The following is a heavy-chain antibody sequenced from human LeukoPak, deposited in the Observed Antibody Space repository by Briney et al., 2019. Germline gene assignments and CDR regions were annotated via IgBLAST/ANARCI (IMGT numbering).Heavy chain of an antibody. Sequence: SETLSLTCTVSGGSISSGGYYWSWIRQHPGKGLEWIGYIYYSGSTYYNPSLKSRVTISVDTSKNQFSLKLSSVTAADTAVYYCARALRDQMGHIDYWGQGTLVTVSS. CDR2: IYYSGST. CDR1: GGSISSGGYY. D-gene: IGHD5-24*01. V-gene: IGHV4-30-4*08. J-gene: IGHJ4*02. CDR3: ARALRDQMGHIDY.